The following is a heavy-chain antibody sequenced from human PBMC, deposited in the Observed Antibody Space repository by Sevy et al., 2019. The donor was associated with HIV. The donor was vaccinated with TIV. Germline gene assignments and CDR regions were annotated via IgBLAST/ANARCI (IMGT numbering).Heavy chain of an antibody. Sequence: GGSLRLSCAASGFTFSNYGMHWVRQAPGKGLEWVAVISYDGSNKYYADSVKGRFTISRDNSKNTLYLQMNSLRAEDTAVYYCAKTEEYPEPGRFFDIWGQGTMVTVSS. CDR3: AKTEEYPEPGRFFDI. J-gene: IGHJ3*02. V-gene: IGHV3-30*18. CDR2: ISYDGSNK. D-gene: IGHD3-3*01. CDR1: GFTFSNYG.